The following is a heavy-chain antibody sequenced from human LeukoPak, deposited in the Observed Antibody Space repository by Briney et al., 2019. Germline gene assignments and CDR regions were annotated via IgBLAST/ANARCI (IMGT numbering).Heavy chain of an antibody. CDR2: ISSSSSYI. D-gene: IGHD3-3*01. V-gene: IGHV3-21*01. J-gene: IGHJ4*02. CDR3: ARGRITIFGVPSQAFDY. CDR1: GFTFSSYS. Sequence: GGSLRLSCAASGFTFSSYSMNWVRQAPGKGLEWVSSISSSSSYIYYADSVKGRFTISRDNAKNSLYLQMNRLRAEDTAVYYCARGRITIFGVPSQAFDYWGQGTLVTVSS.